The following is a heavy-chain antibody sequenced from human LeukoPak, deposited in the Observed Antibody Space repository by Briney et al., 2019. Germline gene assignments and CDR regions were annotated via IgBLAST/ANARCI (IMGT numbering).Heavy chain of an antibody. CDR3: ARRYGSGSCHYYYYGMDV. J-gene: IGHJ6*02. Sequence: PSETLSLTCAVYGGSFSGYYWSWIRQPPGKGLEWIGEINHSGSTNYNPSLKSRVTISVDTSKNQFSLKLSSVTAADTAVYYCARRYGSGSCHYYYYGMDVWGQGTTVTVSS. CDR1: GGSFSGYY. V-gene: IGHV4-34*01. D-gene: IGHD3-10*01. CDR2: INHSGST.